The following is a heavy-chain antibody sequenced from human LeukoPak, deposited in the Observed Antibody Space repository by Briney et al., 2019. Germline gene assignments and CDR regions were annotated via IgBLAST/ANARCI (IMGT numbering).Heavy chain of an antibody. V-gene: IGHV1-69*13. CDR3: ARVMGDYTRRWFDP. Sequence: SVKVSCKASGGTFSSYAISWVRQAPGQGLQWMGGIIPIFGTANYAQKFQGRVTITADESTSTAYMELSSLRSEDTAVYYCARVMGDYTRRWFDPWGQGTLVTVSS. CDR1: GGTFSSYA. CDR2: IIPIFGTA. D-gene: IGHD4-17*01. J-gene: IGHJ5*02.